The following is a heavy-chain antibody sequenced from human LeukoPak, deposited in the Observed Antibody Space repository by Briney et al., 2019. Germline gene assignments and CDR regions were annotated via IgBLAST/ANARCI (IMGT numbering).Heavy chain of an antibody. Sequence: PSETLSHTCTVSGGSVSSGSYYWTGIRQPPGKGLEWIGYIYYSGSANYNPSLKSRVTISVDTSKNQFSLKLSSVTAADTAVYYCARQYYYDSSGYFDYWGQGTLVTVSS. CDR2: IYYSGSA. CDR1: GGSVSSGSYY. D-gene: IGHD3-22*01. V-gene: IGHV4-61*01. CDR3: ARQYYYDSSGYFDY. J-gene: IGHJ4*02.